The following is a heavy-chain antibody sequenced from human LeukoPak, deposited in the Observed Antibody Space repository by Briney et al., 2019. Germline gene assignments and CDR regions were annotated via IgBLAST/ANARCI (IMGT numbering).Heavy chain of an antibody. CDR1: GGTFSSYA. D-gene: IGHD3-10*01. Sequence: WASVKVSCKASGGTFSSYAISWVRQAPGQGLEWIGGIIAIFGTANYAQKFQGRVTITADESTSTAYMELRSLRSQDTAVYYCARAMVRGVMRWFDPWGQGTLVTVSS. CDR3: ARAMVRGVMRWFDP. J-gene: IGHJ5*02. CDR2: IIAIFGTA. V-gene: IGHV1-69*13.